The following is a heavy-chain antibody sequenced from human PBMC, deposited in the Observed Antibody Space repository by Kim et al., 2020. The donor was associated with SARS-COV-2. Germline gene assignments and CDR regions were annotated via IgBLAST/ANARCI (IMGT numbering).Heavy chain of an antibody. D-gene: IGHD6-19*01. CDR3: ARDQSIAVEPIYYYYYGMDV. Sequence: GGSLRLSCAASGFTFSSYSMNWVRQAPGKGLEWVSSISSSSSYIYYPDSVKGRFTISRDNAKNSLYLQMNSLRAEDTAVYYCARDQSIAVEPIYYYYYGMDVWGQGTAVTVSS. J-gene: IGHJ6*02. V-gene: IGHV3-21*01. CDR1: GFTFSSYS. CDR2: ISSSSSYI.